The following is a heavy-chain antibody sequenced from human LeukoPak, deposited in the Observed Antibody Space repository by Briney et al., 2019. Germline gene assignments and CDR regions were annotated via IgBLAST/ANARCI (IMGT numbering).Heavy chain of an antibody. J-gene: IGHJ4*02. CDR3: ANVPSRDYYDSSGFY. D-gene: IGHD3-22*01. CDR2: ISYDGSNK. CDR1: GFTFSSYA. V-gene: IGHV3-30-3*01. Sequence: GRSLRLSCAASGFTFSSYAMHWVRQAPGKGLEWVAVISYDGSNKYYADSVKGRFTISRDNSKNTLYLQMNSLRAEDTAVYYCANVPSRDYYDSSGFYWGQGTLVTVSS.